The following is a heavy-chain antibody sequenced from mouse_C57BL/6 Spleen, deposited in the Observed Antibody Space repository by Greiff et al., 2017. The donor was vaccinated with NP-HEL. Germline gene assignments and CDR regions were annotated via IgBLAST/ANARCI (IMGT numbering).Heavy chain of an antibody. CDR1: GYAFSSYW. V-gene: IGHV1-80*01. CDR2: IYPGAGDT. Sequence: VQLQQSGAELVKPGASVKISCKASGYAFSSYWMNWVKQRPGKGLEWIGQIYPGAGDTNYNGKFKGKATLTADKSSSTAYMQLSSLTSEDSAVYFCARSADYYAMDYWGQGTSVTVSS. J-gene: IGHJ4*01. CDR3: ARSADYYAMDY.